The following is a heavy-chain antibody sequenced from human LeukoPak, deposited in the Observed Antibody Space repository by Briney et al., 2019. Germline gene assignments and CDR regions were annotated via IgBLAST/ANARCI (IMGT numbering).Heavy chain of an antibody. V-gene: IGHV1-2*06. CDR3: ARADYYDSSGYYYGLDI. CDR2: INPNSGGT. J-gene: IGHJ3*02. D-gene: IGHD3-22*01. Sequence: ASVKVSCKASGYTFTGYYMHWVRQAPGQGLEWMGRINPNSGGTNYAQKFQGRVTTTRDTSISTAYMELSRLRSDDTAVYYCARADYYDSSGYYYGLDIWGQGTMVTVSS. CDR1: GYTFTGYY.